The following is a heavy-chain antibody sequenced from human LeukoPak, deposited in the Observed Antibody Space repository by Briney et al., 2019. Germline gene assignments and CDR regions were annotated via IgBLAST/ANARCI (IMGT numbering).Heavy chain of an antibody. J-gene: IGHJ4*02. V-gene: IGHV4-34*01. CDR1: GVAFSGYY. D-gene: IGHD2-15*01. CDR3: ARVPGYCSGGSCYTHDY. CDR2: INHSGST. Sequence: SGTLSLTCAVYGVAFSGYYWSWVRQPPGKGLEWIGEINHSGSTNYNPSLKSRVAISVDTSKNQFSLKLSSVTAADTAVYYCARVPGYCSGGSCYTHDYWGQGTLVTVSS.